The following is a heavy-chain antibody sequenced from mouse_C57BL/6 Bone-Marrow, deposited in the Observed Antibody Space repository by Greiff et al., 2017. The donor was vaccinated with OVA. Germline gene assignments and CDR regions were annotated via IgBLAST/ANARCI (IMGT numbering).Heavy chain of an antibody. CDR3: ARTSAYYINYAY. CDR2: INPNNGGT. Sequence: EVKLVESGPELVKPGASVKLSCKASGYTFTDYNMHWVKQSPGKSLEWIGYINPNNGGTSYNQKFKVKATLTLTKTSSTAYMELRSLTSEDSAVYYCARTSAYYINYAYWGQGTLVTVSA. CDR1: GYTFTDYN. D-gene: IGHD2-5*01. J-gene: IGHJ3*01. V-gene: IGHV1-22*01.